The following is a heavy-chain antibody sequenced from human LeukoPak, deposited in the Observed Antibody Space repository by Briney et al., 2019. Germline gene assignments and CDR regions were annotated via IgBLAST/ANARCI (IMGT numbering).Heavy chain of an antibody. CDR2: IDPSDSYT. CDR3: ARQITAGFGELLVY. V-gene: IGHV5-10-1*01. J-gene: IGHJ4*02. D-gene: IGHD3-10*01. CDR1: GYIFTSYW. Sequence: GESLKISCKGSGYIFTSYWISWVRQMPGKGLEWMGRIDPSDSYTNYRPSFQGHATISADKSISTAYLQWSSLKASDTAMYYCARQITAGFGELLVYWGQGTLVTVSS.